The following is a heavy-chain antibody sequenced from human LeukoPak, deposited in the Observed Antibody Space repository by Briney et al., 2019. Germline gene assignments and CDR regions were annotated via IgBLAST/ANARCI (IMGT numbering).Heavy chain of an antibody. Sequence: ASVKVSCKASGYTFTSYYMHWVRQAPGQGLEWMGIINPSGGSTSYAQKFQGRVTMTRDTSTSTVYMELSSLRSEDTAVYYCALLSPSSRALLSNYYYYGMDVWGQGTTVTVSS. V-gene: IGHV1-46*01. CDR1: GYTFTSYY. D-gene: IGHD2-15*01. J-gene: IGHJ6*02. CDR2: INPSGGST. CDR3: ALLSPSSRALLSNYYYYGMDV.